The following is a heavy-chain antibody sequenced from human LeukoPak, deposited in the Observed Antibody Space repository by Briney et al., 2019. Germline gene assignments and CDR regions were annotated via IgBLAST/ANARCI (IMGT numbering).Heavy chain of an antibody. V-gene: IGHV3-53*01. CDR1: GFTVSSNY. J-gene: IGHJ6*02. Sequence: GGSLRLSCAASGFTVSSNYMSWVRQAPGKGLEWVSIIHTGGTIYYADSVKGRFTISRDNSKNTLYLQMKSLRAEDTAVYYCARDSNYYDSSGYSENYGMDVWGQGTTVTVSS. D-gene: IGHD3-22*01. CDR3: ARDSNYYDSSGYSENYGMDV. CDR2: IHTGGTI.